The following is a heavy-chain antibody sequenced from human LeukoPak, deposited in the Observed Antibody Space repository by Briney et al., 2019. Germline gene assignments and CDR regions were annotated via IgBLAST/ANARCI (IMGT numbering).Heavy chain of an antibody. V-gene: IGHV1-69*01. CDR2: INPIFGTA. Sequence: SVKVSCKASGGTFSSYAISWVRQAPGQGLEWMGGINPIFGTANYAQKFQGRVTITADESTSTAYMELSSLRSEDTAVYYCARDEAYYYDSSGTLGYWGQGTLVTVSS. CDR1: GGTFSSYA. J-gene: IGHJ4*02. CDR3: ARDEAYYYDSSGTLGY. D-gene: IGHD3-22*01.